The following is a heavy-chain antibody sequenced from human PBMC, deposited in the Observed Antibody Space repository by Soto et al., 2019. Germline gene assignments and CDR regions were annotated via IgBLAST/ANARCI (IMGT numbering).Heavy chain of an antibody. CDR1: GGTFSIYA. CDR2: IISIFGTA. D-gene: IGHD3-22*01. Sequence: QVQLVQSGAEVRKPGSSVKVSCKASGGTFSIYAISWVRQAPGQGLEWMGGIISIFGTANYAQKFQGRVTIIVDESTSKAYMELSSLRSEDTAVYYCATYDNSGRMDVWGQGTTVTVSS. J-gene: IGHJ6*02. V-gene: IGHV1-69*12. CDR3: ATYDNSGRMDV.